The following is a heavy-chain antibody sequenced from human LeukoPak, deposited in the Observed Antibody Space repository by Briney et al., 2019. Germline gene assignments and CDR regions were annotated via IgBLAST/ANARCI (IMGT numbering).Heavy chain of an antibody. CDR3: ASQIRNGYNQYYYYYMDV. Sequence: GGSLRLSCAASGFTVSSNFMSWVRQAPGEGLEWVSVIYSGGSTYYADSVKGRFTISRDNSKNTLYLQMNSLRAEDTAIYYCASQIRNGYNQYYYYYMDVWGKGTTVTISS. CDR1: GFTVSSNF. CDR2: IYSGGST. D-gene: IGHD5-24*01. J-gene: IGHJ6*03. V-gene: IGHV3-53*01.